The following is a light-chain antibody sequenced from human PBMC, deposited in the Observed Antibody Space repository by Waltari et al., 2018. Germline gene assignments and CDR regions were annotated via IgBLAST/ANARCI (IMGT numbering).Light chain of an antibody. Sequence: QSALTQPPSVSGSPGQSVTISCTGTSSDVGSYNRVSWYQQPPRTAPKLMIYEVSNRPSGVPDRFSGSKSGNTAFLTISGLQAEDEADYYCSSYTSSSTPVFGRGTKLTVL. V-gene: IGLV2-18*02. J-gene: IGLJ2*01. CDR3: SSYTSSSTPV. CDR1: SSDVGSYNR. CDR2: EVS.